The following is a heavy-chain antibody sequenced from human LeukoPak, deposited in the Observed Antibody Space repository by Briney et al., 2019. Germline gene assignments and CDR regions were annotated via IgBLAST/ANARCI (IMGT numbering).Heavy chain of an antibody. Sequence: SQTLSLTCTVSGGSISSGGYYWSWLRQHPGKGLEWIGYIYYSGSTYYNPSLKSRVTISVDTSKNQFSPKLSSVTAADTAVYYCARGVINALDYWGQGTLVTVSS. CDR3: ARGVINALDY. CDR1: GGSISSGGYY. D-gene: IGHD3-10*01. V-gene: IGHV4-31*03. J-gene: IGHJ4*02. CDR2: IYYSGST.